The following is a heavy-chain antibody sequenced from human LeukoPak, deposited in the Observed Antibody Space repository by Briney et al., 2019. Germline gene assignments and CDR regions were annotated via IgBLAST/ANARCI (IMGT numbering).Heavy chain of an antibody. CDR2: IYTSGST. D-gene: IGHD5-18*01. Sequence: PSQTLSLTCTVSGGSISSGSYYWSWIRQPAGKGLEWIGRIYTSGSTNYNPSLKSRVTISVDTSKNQFSLKLSSVTAADTAVYYCARDTRVTAMVTLGPDYWGQGTLVTVSS. V-gene: IGHV4-61*02. CDR1: GGSISSGSYY. CDR3: ARDTRVTAMVTLGPDY. J-gene: IGHJ4*02.